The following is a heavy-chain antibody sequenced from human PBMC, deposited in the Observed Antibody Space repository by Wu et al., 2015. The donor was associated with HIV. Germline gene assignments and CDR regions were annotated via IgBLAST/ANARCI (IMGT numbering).Heavy chain of an antibody. CDR2: ISPYNGDT. Sequence: QVQLVQSGAEVKKPGASVKISCTASGYSFTDYYIHWVRQSPGQGLEWMGWISPYNGDTNFAQNFQGRVTLTTDTSTATAYMELRSLRSDDTAVYYCARTVNGEDYLDNWGRGTLLTVSS. CDR1: GYSFTDYY. V-gene: IGHV1-18*04. J-gene: IGHJ4*02. CDR3: ARTVNGEDYLDN. D-gene: IGHD7-27*01.